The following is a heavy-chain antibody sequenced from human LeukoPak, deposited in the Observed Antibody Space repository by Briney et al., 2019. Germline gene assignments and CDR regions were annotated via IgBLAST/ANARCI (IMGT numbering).Heavy chain of an antibody. CDR2: IKQDGIEK. V-gene: IGHV3-7*01. D-gene: IGHD3-22*01. CDR1: RFTFCNYW. J-gene: IGHJ1*01. Sequence: TGGSLRLSCAAYRFTFCNYWMTWVRQAPGKGLEWVANIKQDGIEKYYVDSVEGRFTVSRDTTKNSLFLQMHSLRAEDTAVYYCARGNIGYYCDHFQTWGQGSLVTVSS. CDR3: ARGNIGYYCDHFQT.